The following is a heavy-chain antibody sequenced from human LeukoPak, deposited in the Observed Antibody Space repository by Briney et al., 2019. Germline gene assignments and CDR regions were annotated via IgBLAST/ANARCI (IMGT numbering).Heavy chain of an antibody. Sequence: SETLSLTCTVSGGSISSTYYWDWIRQPPGKGLEWIGSIYYSGTTYYNPSLKSRVTISVDTSKNQFSLKLSSVTAADTAVYYCVRGPYGSGISNWFDPWGQGTLVIVSS. CDR2: IYYSGTT. D-gene: IGHD3-10*01. J-gene: IGHJ5*02. CDR1: GGSISSTYY. CDR3: VRGPYGSGISNWFDP. V-gene: IGHV4-39*07.